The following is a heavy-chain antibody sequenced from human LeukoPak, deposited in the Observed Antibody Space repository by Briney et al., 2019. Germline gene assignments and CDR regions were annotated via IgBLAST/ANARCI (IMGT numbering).Heavy chain of an antibody. J-gene: IGHJ4*02. CDR1: GFTFYTYE. V-gene: IGHV3-15*01. CDR2: IKNKTDGGTT. Sequence: GGSLRLSCAASGFTFYTYEMNWVRQAPGKGLEWVGRIKNKTDGGTTEYAAPVKGRFTISRDDSKNTLYLQTNSLKTEDTAVYYCSTHPPWGIHRDAYFFDSWGQGTLVTVSS. CDR3: STHPPWGIHRDAYFFDS. D-gene: IGHD3-16*02.